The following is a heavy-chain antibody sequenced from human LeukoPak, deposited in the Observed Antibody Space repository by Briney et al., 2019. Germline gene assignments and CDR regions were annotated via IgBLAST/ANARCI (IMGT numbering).Heavy chain of an antibody. D-gene: IGHD3-10*01. J-gene: IGHJ3*02. Sequence: SETLSFTCAVSDDSIRSSAYYWGGIRQPPGKGLEWIGSIYYSGSTYYNPSLKSRVTISIDTSKNQFSLKLSSVTAADTAVYYCASEPYGSGSFLGAFDIWGQGTMVTVSS. V-gene: IGHV4-39*01. CDR1: DDSIRSSAYY. CDR3: ASEPYGSGSFLGAFDI. CDR2: IYYSGST.